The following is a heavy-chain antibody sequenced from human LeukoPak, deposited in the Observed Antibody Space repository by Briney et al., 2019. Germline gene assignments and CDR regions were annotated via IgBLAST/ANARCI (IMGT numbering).Heavy chain of an antibody. Sequence: GGSLRLSCVVSGFTFSNYWMHWVRQAPGKGLVWFSRINTDGSSTSYADSVKGRFTISRDNAKNTHYLQMNSLRAEDTAVYYCAREGSLGQQLPPDYWGQGTLVTVSS. CDR2: INTDGSST. CDR3: AREGSLGQQLPPDY. V-gene: IGHV3-74*01. D-gene: IGHD6-13*01. CDR1: GFTFSNYW. J-gene: IGHJ4*02.